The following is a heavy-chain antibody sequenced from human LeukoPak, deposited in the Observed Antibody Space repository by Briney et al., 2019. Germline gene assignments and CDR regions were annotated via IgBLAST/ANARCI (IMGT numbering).Heavy chain of an antibody. J-gene: IGHJ4*02. Sequence: SQTLSLTCTVSGGSISSGGYYWSWIRQHPGKGLEWIGYIYYSGSTYYNPSLKSRFTISVDTSKNQFSLKLSSVTAADTAVYYCARDSSPARGPDGYNSGLDYWGQGTLVTVSS. V-gene: IGHV4-31*03. CDR2: IYYSGST. D-gene: IGHD5-24*01. CDR3: ARDSSPARGPDGYNSGLDY. CDR1: GGSISSGGYY.